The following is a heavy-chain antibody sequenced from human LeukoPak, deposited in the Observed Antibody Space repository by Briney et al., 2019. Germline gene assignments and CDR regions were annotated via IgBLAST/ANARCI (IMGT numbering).Heavy chain of an antibody. CDR3: ARGHSSSFAYFDY. CDR1: GGSISSGGYY. Sequence: PSQTLSLTCTDSGGSISSGGYYWSWIRQHPGKGLEWIGYIYYSGSTYYNPSLKSRVTISVDTSKNQFSLKLSSVTAADTAVYYCARGHSSSFAYFDYWGQGTLVTVSS. J-gene: IGHJ4*02. CDR2: IYYSGST. D-gene: IGHD6-6*01. V-gene: IGHV4-31*03.